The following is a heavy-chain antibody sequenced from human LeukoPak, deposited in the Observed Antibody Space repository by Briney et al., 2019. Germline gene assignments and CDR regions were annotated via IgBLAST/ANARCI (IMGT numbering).Heavy chain of an antibody. CDR3: RSVGATLPVDY. D-gene: IGHD1-26*01. CDR1: GFTFDDYG. V-gene: IGHV3-15*01. CDR2: IKSKTDGGTT. J-gene: IGHJ4*02. Sequence: GGSLRLSCAASGFTFDDYGMSWVRQAPGKGLEWVGRIKSKTDGGTTDYAAPVKGRFTISRDDSKNTLYLQMNSLKTEDTAVYYCRSVGATLPVDYWGQGTLVTVSS.